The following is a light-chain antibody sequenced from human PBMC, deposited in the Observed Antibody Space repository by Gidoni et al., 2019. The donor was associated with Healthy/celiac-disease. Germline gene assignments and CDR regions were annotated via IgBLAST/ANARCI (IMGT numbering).Light chain of an antibody. V-gene: IGKV3-20*01. CDR2: GAS. J-gene: IGKJ4*01. CDR3: QQYGSSPRLT. Sequence: ETVLTQSLGTRSSAPGERATLSCRASQNVSSSYLAWYQQKPGQAPKLLIYGASSRATGIPDRFSGSGSGTDFTLTISRLEPEDFAVYYCQQYGSSPRLTFGGGTKVEIK. CDR1: QNVSSSY.